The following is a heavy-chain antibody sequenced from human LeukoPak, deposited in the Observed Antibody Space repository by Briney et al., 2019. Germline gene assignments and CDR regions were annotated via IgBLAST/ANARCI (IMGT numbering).Heavy chain of an antibody. Sequence: GGALRLSCAASGFTFSNAWMNWGRQAPGEGLEWVGRIKSKTDGGTTDYAAPVKGRFTISRDDSKNTLYLQMNSLKTEDTAVYYCSTTYYYDSSEGYWGQGTLVTVSS. J-gene: IGHJ4*02. D-gene: IGHD3-22*01. V-gene: IGHV3-15*07. CDR2: IKSKTDGGTT. CDR3: STTYYYDSSEGY. CDR1: GFTFSNAW.